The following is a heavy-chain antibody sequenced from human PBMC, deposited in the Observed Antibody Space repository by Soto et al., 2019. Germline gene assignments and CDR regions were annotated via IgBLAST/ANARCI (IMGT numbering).Heavy chain of an antibody. CDR3: ARGPNWNDGGAFSI. J-gene: IGHJ3*02. Sequence: SVKVSCKASGGTFSSYAISWVRQAPGQGLEWMGGIIPIFGTANYAQKFQGRVTITADESTSTAYMELSSLRSEDTAVYYCARGPNWNDGGAFSIWGQGTMGPVS. CDR2: IIPIFGTA. V-gene: IGHV1-69*13. CDR1: GGTFSSYA. D-gene: IGHD1-1*01.